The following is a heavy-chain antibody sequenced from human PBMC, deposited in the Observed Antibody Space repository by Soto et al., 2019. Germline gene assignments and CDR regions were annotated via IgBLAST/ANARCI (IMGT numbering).Heavy chain of an antibody. J-gene: IGHJ5*02. CDR1: CGSISSYY. CDR2: IYYSGST. CDR3: ARGDSSVVVPAAMALGVNWFDP. V-gene: IGHV4-59*01. D-gene: IGHD2-2*01. Sequence: SETLSLTCTASCGSISSYYWSWIRQPPGKGLDWIGYIYYSGSTNYNPPLKRRVTIAVDTSKNQFSLKLSSVTAADTAVYYCARGDSSVVVPAAMALGVNWFDPWGQGTLVTVSS.